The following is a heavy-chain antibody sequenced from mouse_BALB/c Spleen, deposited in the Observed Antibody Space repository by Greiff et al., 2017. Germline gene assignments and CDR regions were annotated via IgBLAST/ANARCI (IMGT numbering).Heavy chain of an antibody. CDR3: TRDLTTVGVFDV. V-gene: IGHV5-6-4*01. J-gene: IGHJ1*01. CDR1: GFTFSSYT. D-gene: IGHD1-1*01. CDR2: ISSGGSYT. Sequence: EVKVVESGGGLVKPGGSLKLSCAASGFTFSSYTMSWVRQTPEKRLEWVATISSGGSYTYYPDSVKGRFTISRDNAKNTLYLQMSSLKSEDTAMYYCTRDLTTVGVFDVWGAGTTVTVSS.